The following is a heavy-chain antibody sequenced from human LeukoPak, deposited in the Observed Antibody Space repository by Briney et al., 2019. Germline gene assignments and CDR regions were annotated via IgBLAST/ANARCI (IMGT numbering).Heavy chain of an antibody. CDR2: IKEDGRET. D-gene: IGHD1-7*01. Sequence: GKSLRLSCAASGFTFSNYWMSWVRQAPGQGPEWVANIKEDGRETYYLDSVEGRFTISRDNAKNSLELQMNSLRVEDTAVYHCVKAQNFRPSAFFDSWGQGTLVTVSS. CDR3: VKAQNFRPSAFFDS. J-gene: IGHJ4*02. V-gene: IGHV3-7*01. CDR1: GFTFSNYW.